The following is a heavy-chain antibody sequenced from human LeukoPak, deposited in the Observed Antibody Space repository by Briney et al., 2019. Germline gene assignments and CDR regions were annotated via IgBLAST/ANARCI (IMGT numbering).Heavy chain of an antibody. CDR2: ISWTGDRT. J-gene: IGHJ4*02. CDR3: AKDIDYGSGSYYKSLDY. D-gene: IGHD3-10*01. CDR1: GYNFDDYA. V-gene: IGHV3-9*01. Sequence: PGRSLRLSCAASGYNFDDYAMHWVRQGPGKGLEWVASISWTGDRTVYAESVKGRFTISRDNAKNSLFLQMNSLTTEDTALYYCAKDIDYGSGSYYKSLDYWGQGTLVTVSS.